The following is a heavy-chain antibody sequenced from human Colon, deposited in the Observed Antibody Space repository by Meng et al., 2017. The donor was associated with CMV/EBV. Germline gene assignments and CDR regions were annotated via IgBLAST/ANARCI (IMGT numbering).Heavy chain of an antibody. CDR3: ARERRRINLLKGNEADFYADMDV. CDR2: IYKSGTT. Sequence: GPLRLSCSVSGVSISLYYWSWIRQAPGKGLEWIGHIYKSGTTKYNPSLESRVTISADTSKNEFSLKLSSVTAADTAVYYCARERRRINLLKGNEADFYADMDVWGQGTTVTVSS. D-gene: IGHD2/OR15-2a*01. J-gene: IGHJ6*02. V-gene: IGHV4-59*12. CDR1: GVSISLYY.